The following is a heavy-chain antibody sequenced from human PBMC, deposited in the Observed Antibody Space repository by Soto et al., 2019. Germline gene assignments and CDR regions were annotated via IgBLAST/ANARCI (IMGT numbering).Heavy chain of an antibody. V-gene: IGHV1-24*01. D-gene: IGHD6-13*01. CDR1: GYTLTELS. J-gene: IGHJ4*02. Sequence: QVQLVQSGAEVKKPGASVQVSCKFSGYTLTELSIHWVRQAPGKGLEWMGGFDPEDGETIYAQKFQGRVTMTEDTSTDTAYMELSSLRSEDTAVYYCASSGDSSRSGCFSPPSFDYWGQGTLVTVS. CDR3: ASSGDSSRSGCFSPPSFDY. CDR2: FDPEDGET.